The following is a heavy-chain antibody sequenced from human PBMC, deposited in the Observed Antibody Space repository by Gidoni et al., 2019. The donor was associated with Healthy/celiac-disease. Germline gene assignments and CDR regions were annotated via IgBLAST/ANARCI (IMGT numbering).Heavy chain of an antibody. V-gene: IGHV3-21*01. CDR3: AVDIVATGPY. CDR1: GVTFSISS. D-gene: IGHD5-12*01. Sequence: EVQRVESGGGLVKAGGSLRLYCAASGVTFSISSMNWVRQAPGRGLVGVSSISSSSSYISYADSVTGRFTISRDNANNSLFLQMLSLRAEDTAVYYCAVDIVATGPYLGQGTLVTVSS. CDR2: ISSSSSYI. J-gene: IGHJ4*02.